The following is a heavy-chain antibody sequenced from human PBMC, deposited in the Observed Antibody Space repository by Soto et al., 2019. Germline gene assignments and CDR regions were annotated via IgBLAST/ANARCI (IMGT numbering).Heavy chain of an antibody. CDR3: AKVPASDYYYYGMDV. CDR2: ISGSGGST. CDR1: GFTFSSYA. Sequence: GGSLRLSCAASGFTFSSYAMSWVRQAPGKGLEWVSAISGSGGSTYYADSVKGRFTISRDNSKNTLYLQMNSLRAEDTAVYYCAKVPASDYYYYGMDVWGQGXTVTVYS. D-gene: IGHD2-2*01. V-gene: IGHV3-23*01. J-gene: IGHJ6*02.